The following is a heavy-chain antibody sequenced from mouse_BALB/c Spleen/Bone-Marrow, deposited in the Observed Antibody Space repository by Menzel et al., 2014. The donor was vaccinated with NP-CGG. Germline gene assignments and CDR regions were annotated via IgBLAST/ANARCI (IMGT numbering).Heavy chain of an antibody. CDR3: ARGYDGYYGFAY. CDR1: GFTFSSYA. J-gene: IGHJ3*01. D-gene: IGHD2-3*01. Sequence: EVKLVESGGGLVRPGGSLKLSCAASGFTFSSYAMSWVRQTPEKRLEWVASISSGGSTYYPDSVKGRFTISRDNARNILYLQMSSLRSEGTAMYYCARGYDGYYGFAYWGQGTLVTVSA. V-gene: IGHV5-6-5*01. CDR2: ISSGGST.